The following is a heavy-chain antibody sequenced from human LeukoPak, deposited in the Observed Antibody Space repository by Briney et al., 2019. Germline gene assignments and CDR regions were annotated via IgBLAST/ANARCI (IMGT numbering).Heavy chain of an antibody. V-gene: IGHV3-23*01. D-gene: IGHD1-26*01. Sequence: PGGSLRPSCAPSGFTFSTYAMNWVRQAPGKGLEWVSAISDSGGRTYYADSVRGRFTISRDSSKNTLCLQMNSLRAEDTAVYYCAKRGNYYSFDYWGRGTLVTVSS. J-gene: IGHJ4*02. CDR3: AKRGNYYSFDY. CDR1: GFTFSTYA. CDR2: ISDSGGRT.